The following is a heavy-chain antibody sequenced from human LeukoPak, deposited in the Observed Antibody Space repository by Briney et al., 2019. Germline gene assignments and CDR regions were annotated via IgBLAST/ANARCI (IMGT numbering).Heavy chain of an antibody. J-gene: IGHJ4*02. CDR3: ARDPTNGYCSGGTCSDY. CDR2: ISSSGSTI. CDR1: GFTFSSYK. V-gene: IGHV3-48*03. D-gene: IGHD2-15*01. Sequence: GGSLRLSCAASGFTFSSYKMNWVRQAPGKGLEWVSYISSSGSTIYYADSVKGRFTISRDNAKNSLYLQMNSLRAEDTAVYYCARDPTNGYCSGGTCSDYWGQGTLVTVSS.